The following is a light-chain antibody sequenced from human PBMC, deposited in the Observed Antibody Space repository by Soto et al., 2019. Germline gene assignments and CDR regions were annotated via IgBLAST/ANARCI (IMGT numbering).Light chain of an antibody. CDR3: QQYNNWPPSFT. J-gene: IGKJ3*01. CDR2: GAS. V-gene: IGKV3-15*01. CDR1: QSVGSN. Sequence: EIVMTRSPATLSVSPGERATLSCRASQSVGSNLAWYQQKPGQAPRLLIYGASTRATGIPARFSGSGSGTEFTLTISSLQSEDFAVYYCQQYNNWPPSFTFGPGTKVDIK.